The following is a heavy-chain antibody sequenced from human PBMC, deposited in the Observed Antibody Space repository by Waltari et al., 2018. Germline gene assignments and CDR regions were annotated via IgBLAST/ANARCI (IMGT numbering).Heavy chain of an antibody. J-gene: IGHJ5*02. Sequence: VQLVQSGAEVKKPGSSVKVSCKASGGTFISYAISWVRQAPGQGLGWMGGIIPIFGTANYAQKFKGRVTITADESTSTAYMELSSLRSEDTAVYYCARDRRGYYDSSGYYYGWFDPWGQGTLVTVSS. CDR1: GGTFISYA. CDR3: ARDRRGYYDSSGYYYGWFDP. D-gene: IGHD3-22*01. CDR2: IIPIFGTA. V-gene: IGHV1-69*12.